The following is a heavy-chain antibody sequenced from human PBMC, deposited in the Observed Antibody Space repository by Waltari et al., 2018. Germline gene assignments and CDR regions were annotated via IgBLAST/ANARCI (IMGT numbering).Heavy chain of an antibody. J-gene: IGHJ4*02. CDR1: GYTFTGYY. Sequence: QVQLVQSGAEVKKPGASVKVSCKASGYTFTGYYMHWVRQAPGQGLEWMGWINPNSGGTNYAQKFQGWVTMTRDTSISTAYMELSRLRSDDTAVYYCAREATSSGWYARYYCDYWGQGTLVTVSS. D-gene: IGHD6-19*01. V-gene: IGHV1-2*04. CDR2: INPNSGGT. CDR3: AREATSSGWYARYYCDY.